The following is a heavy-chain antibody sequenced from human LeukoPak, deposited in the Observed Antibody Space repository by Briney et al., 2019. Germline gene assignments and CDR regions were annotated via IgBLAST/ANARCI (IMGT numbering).Heavy chain of an antibody. D-gene: IGHD6-13*01. V-gene: IGHV1-8*03. J-gene: IGHJ5*02. CDR1: GYTFTSYD. Sequence: ASVKVSCKASGYTFTSYDINWVRQATGQGLEWMGWMNPNSGNTGYAQKFQGRVTITRNTSISTAYMELSSLRSEDTAVYYCARGLSGIAAAGTSFDPWGQGTLVTVSS. CDR3: ARGLSGIAAAGTSFDP. CDR2: MNPNSGNT.